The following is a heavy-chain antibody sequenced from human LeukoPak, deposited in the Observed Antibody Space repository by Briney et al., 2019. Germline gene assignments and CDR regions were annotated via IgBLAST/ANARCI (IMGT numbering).Heavy chain of an antibody. V-gene: IGHV3-53*01. J-gene: IGHJ4*02. CDR1: GFTVSSNY. D-gene: IGHD4-17*01. Sequence: GGSLRLSCAASGFTVSSNYMSWVRQAPGKGLEWVSVIYSGGSTYYADSVKGRFTISRDNSKNTLYLQMNSLRAEDTAVYYCARADADGDLYFDYWGQGTLVTVSS. CDR2: IYSGGST. CDR3: ARADADGDLYFDY.